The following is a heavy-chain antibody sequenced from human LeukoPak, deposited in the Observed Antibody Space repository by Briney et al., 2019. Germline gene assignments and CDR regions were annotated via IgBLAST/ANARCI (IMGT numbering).Heavy chain of an antibody. J-gene: IGHJ6*02. V-gene: IGHV1-69*04. D-gene: IGHD3-9*01. CDR3: ASASYDILTGYYGPYYYYGMDV. Sequence: SVKVSCKASGGTFSSYAISWVRQAPGQGLEWMGRIIPILGIANYAQKFQGRGTITADKSTRTAYMELSSLRSEDTAVYYCASASYDILTGYYGPYYYYGMDVWGQGTTVTVSS. CDR1: GGTFSSYA. CDR2: IIPILGIA.